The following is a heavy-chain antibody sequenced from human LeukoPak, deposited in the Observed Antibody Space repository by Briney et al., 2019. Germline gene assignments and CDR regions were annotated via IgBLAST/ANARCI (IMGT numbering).Heavy chain of an antibody. CDR1: GFTFSSYG. Sequence: PGGSLRLSCAASGFTFSSYGMSWVRQAPGKGLEWVSAISGSGGSTYYADSVKGRFTISRDNSKNTLYLQMNSLRAEDTAVYYCAKVLYDRRVGNYYYMDVWGKGTTVTISS. D-gene: IGHD3-22*01. J-gene: IGHJ6*03. CDR2: ISGSGGST. CDR3: AKVLYDRRVGNYYYMDV. V-gene: IGHV3-23*01.